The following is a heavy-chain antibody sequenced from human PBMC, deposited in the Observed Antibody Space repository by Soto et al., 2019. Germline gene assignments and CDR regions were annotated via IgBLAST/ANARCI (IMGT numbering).Heavy chain of an antibody. V-gene: IGHV4-34*01. J-gene: IGHJ4*02. CDR2: IYYSGTT. Sequence: SETLSLTCAVYGGSFSDYSWTWIRQPPGKGLEWIGYIYYSGTTYYNPSLKSRVTMSVDTSKNQFSLKLSSVTAADTAVDYCARFYGDNDYFDHWGLGSLVTVS. D-gene: IGHD4-17*01. CDR1: GGSFSDYS. CDR3: ARFYGDNDYFDH.